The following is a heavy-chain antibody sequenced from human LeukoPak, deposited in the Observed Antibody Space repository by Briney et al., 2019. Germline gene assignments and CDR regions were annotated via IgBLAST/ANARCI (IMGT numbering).Heavy chain of an antibody. CDR3: ARGSSYYDSSGFDY. Sequence: ASVKVSCKASGGTFSSYAISWVRQAPGQGLEWMGRIIPILGIANYAQKFQGRVTITADKSTSTAYMELSSLRSEDTAVYYCARGSSYYDSSGFDYWGQGTLVTVSS. CDR2: IIPILGIA. CDR1: GGTFSSYA. J-gene: IGHJ4*02. D-gene: IGHD3-22*01. V-gene: IGHV1-69*04.